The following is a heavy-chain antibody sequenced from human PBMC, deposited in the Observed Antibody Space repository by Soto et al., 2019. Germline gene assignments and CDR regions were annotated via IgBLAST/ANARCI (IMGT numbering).Heavy chain of an antibody. Sequence: SLRLSCAASGFTFDDYAMHWVRQAPGKGLEWVSGISWNSGSIGYADSVKGRFTISRDNAKNSLYLQMNSLRAEDTALYYCAKDFMARYCSSTSCLGKGAFDIWGQGTKVTVSS. J-gene: IGHJ3*02. CDR2: ISWNSGSI. CDR1: GFTFDDYA. D-gene: IGHD2-2*01. CDR3: AKDFMARYCSSTSCLGKGAFDI. V-gene: IGHV3-9*01.